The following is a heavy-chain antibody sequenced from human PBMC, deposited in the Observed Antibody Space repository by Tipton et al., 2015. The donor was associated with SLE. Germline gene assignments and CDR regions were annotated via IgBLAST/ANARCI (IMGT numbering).Heavy chain of an antibody. J-gene: IGHJ3*02. CDR3: ARVGITIFGVPGSAVLVI. CDR2: IYYSGST. CDR1: GGSVSSGGYY. D-gene: IGHD3-3*01. V-gene: IGHV4-31*03. Sequence: TLSLTCTVSGGSVSSGGYYWSWIRQHPGKGLEWIGYIYYSGSTYYNPSLKSRVTISVDTSKSQFSLKLSSVTAADTAVYYCARVGITIFGVPGSAVLVIWGQGTMVTVSS.